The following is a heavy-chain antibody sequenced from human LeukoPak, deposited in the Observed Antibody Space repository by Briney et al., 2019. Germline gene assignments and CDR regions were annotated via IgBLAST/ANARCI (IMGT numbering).Heavy chain of an antibody. CDR1: GFTFSSYW. V-gene: IGHV3-48*04. J-gene: IGHJ4*02. CDR3: ARDVSLGYCSSTSCYGGDY. Sequence: LSGGSLRLSCAASGFTFSSYWMSWVRQAPGKGLEWVSYISSSGSTIYYADSVKGRFTISRDNAKNSLYLQMNSLRAEDTAVYYCARDVSLGYCSSTSCYGGDYWGQGTLVTVSS. D-gene: IGHD2-2*01. CDR2: ISSSGSTI.